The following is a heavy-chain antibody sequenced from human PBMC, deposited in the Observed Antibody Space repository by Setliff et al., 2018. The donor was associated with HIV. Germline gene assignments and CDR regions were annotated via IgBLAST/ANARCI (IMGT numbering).Heavy chain of an antibody. CDR1: ASGTYN. Sequence: SETLSLTCTVSASGTYNWSCIRQPAGKGRGWSGRVSRRGDTNYNPSLKSRVNMSVDTSKNQFSLKLTSVTGADTAVYYCARGKGEYSSSWSRSPDDAFDIWGQGTMVTVSS. J-gene: IGHJ3*02. CDR3: ARGKGEYSSSWSRSPDDAFDI. V-gene: IGHV4-4*07. D-gene: IGHD6-13*01. CDR2: VSRRGDT.